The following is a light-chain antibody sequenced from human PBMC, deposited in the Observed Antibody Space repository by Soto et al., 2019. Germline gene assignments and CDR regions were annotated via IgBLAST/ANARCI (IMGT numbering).Light chain of an antibody. V-gene: IGLV2-8*01. CDR3: CSYAGSKNMV. Sequence: QSALTQPPSASGSPGQSVSISCTGTSSDIGGYNYVSWYQQHPGKAPKLIIYEVNKRPSGVPNRVSGSKSGNTASLTVSGLQAEDEADYYCCSYAGSKNMVFGGGTKLTV. CDR2: EVN. J-gene: IGLJ2*01. CDR1: SSDIGGYNY.